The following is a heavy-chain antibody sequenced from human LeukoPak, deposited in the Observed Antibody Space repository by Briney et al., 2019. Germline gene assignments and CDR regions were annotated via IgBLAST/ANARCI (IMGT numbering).Heavy chain of an antibody. V-gene: IGHV1-69-2*01. J-gene: IGHJ6*03. Sequence: ATVKISCKVSGYTFTDYYMHWVQQAPGKGLEWMGLVDPEDGETIYAEKFQGRVTITADTSTDTAYMELSSLRSEDTAVYYCATGNIGYCSTTSCPKGMDVWGKGNTVTVSS. CDR1: GYTFTDYY. CDR3: ATGNIGYCSTTSCPKGMDV. CDR2: VDPEDGET. D-gene: IGHD2-2*01.